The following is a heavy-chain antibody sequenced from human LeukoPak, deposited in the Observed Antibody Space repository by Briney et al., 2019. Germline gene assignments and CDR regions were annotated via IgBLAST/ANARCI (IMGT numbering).Heavy chain of an antibody. V-gene: IGHV3-21*01. CDR1: GFTFSSYS. D-gene: IGHD2-21*01. CDR3: ATAAPALWWGPPPPDY. CDR2: ISSSSSYI. Sequence: GGSLRLSCAASGFTFSSYSMNWVRQAPGKGLEWVSSISSSSSYIYYADSVKGRFTISRNNAKNSLYMQMNSMRAEDTAVYYCATAAPALWWGPPPPDYWGQGTLATVSS. J-gene: IGHJ4*02.